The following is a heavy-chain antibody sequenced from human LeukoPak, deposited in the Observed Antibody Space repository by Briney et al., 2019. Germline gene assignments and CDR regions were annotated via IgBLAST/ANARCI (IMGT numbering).Heavy chain of an antibody. Sequence: PSQTLSLACTVSGGSISSGSYYWSWIRQPAGKGLEWIGRIYTSGSTNHNPSLKSRVTISVDTSKNQFSLKLSSVTAADTAVYYCARGYQLDFDYWGQGTLVTVSS. J-gene: IGHJ4*02. V-gene: IGHV4-61*02. CDR1: GGSISSGSYY. CDR3: ARGYQLDFDY. CDR2: IYTSGST. D-gene: IGHD2-2*01.